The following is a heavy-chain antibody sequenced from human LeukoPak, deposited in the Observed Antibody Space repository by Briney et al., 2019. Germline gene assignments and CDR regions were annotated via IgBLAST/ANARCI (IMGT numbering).Heavy chain of an antibody. CDR2: ISSNGGST. J-gene: IGHJ4*02. Sequence: GGSLRLSCAASGFTFSSYAMHWVRQAPGKGLEYVSAISSNGGSTYYANSVKGRFTISRDNSKNSLYLQMNSLRAEDTAVYYCAREGTGRDGYNSWGQGTLVTVSS. CDR1: GFTFSSYA. D-gene: IGHD5-24*01. V-gene: IGHV3-64*01. CDR3: AREGTGRDGYNS.